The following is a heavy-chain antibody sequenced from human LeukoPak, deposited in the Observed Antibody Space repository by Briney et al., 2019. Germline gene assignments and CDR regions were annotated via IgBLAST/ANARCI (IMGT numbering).Heavy chain of an antibody. Sequence: SETLSLTCTVSGGSISSSRYYWGWIRQPPGKGLEWYGSIYYSGSTYYNPSLKSRITISVDTSKNQFSLKLRSVTAADTAVYYCARDREAARGGAFDIWGQGTMVTVSS. J-gene: IGHJ3*02. CDR1: GGSISSSRYY. V-gene: IGHV4-39*07. D-gene: IGHD3-10*01. CDR3: ARDREAARGGAFDI. CDR2: IYYSGST.